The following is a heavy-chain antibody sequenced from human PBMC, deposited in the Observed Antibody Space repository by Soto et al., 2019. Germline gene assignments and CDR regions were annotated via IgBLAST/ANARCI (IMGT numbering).Heavy chain of an antibody. J-gene: IGHJ4*02. CDR1: GFTFSSYG. D-gene: IGHD5-12*01. CDR3: ARGVDIVASPYGFDY. Sequence: GGSLRLSCAASGFTFSSYGMHWVRQAPGKGLEWVAVIWYDGSNKYYADSVKGRFTISRDNSKNTLYLQMNSLRAEDTAVYYCARGVDIVASPYGFDYWGQGTLVTVSS. CDR2: IWYDGSNK. V-gene: IGHV3-33*01.